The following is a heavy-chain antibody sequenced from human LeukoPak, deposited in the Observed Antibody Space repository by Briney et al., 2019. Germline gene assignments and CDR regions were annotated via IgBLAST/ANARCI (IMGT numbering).Heavy chain of an antibody. CDR3: ARHSSGWYYNWFVP. CDR2: IYSGGRT. CDR1: GFIVSSNY. V-gene: IGHV3-66*04. D-gene: IGHD6-19*01. Sequence: GGSLRLSCAASGFIVSSNYMSWVRQAPGKGLEWVSVIYSGGRTYYAASVKGRFTISRDNSKNTLFLQMNSLSAEDTAVYYCARHSSGWYYNWFVPWGQVTLVTVSS. J-gene: IGHJ5*02.